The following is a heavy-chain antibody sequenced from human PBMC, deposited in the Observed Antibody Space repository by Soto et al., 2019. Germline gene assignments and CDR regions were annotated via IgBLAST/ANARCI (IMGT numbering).Heavy chain of an antibody. Sequence: EVQLLDSGGDLVQPGGSLRLSCAASGFIFSSYAMSWVRQAPGKGLEWVASVSVSGGSTYSTYYEDSVSGRITISRDDSRNTMYLQMSSLRAEDTAIYYCAKNYYFDSWGQGTLVTVSS. CDR1: GFIFSSYA. CDR2: VSVSGGSTYST. V-gene: IGHV3-23*01. CDR3: AKNYYFDS. J-gene: IGHJ4*02.